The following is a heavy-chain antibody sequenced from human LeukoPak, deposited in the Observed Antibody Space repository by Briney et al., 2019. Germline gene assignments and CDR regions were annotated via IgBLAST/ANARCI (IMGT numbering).Heavy chain of an antibody. CDR2: IHVDANEI. D-gene: IGHD2-21*01. V-gene: IGHV3-30*02. J-gene: IGHJ2*01. Sequence: GGSLRLSCAASGFTFSDEGMHWVRQAPGKGLEWVSFIHVDANEIYYADSVKGRFTISRDNSKNTLYLQMNSLRVEDTAGYYCAKTMWQGLRRSTYWYFDLWGRGTLVTVSS. CDR1: GFTFSDEG. CDR3: AKTMWQGLRRSTYWYFDL.